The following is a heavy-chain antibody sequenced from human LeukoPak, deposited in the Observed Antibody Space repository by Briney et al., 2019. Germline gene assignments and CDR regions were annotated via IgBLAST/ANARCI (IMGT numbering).Heavy chain of an antibody. Sequence: GGSLRLSCAASGFTFNSYSMNWVRQAPGKGLEWVSSISSSTNYIYYAESVKGRFTISRDNAKNSLYLQMNSLRAEDTAVYYCARDGVRSSGWYWFDYWGQGTLVTVSS. CDR3: ARDGVRSSGWYWFDY. CDR1: GFTFNSYS. V-gene: IGHV3-21*04. J-gene: IGHJ4*02. D-gene: IGHD6-19*01. CDR2: ISSSTNYI.